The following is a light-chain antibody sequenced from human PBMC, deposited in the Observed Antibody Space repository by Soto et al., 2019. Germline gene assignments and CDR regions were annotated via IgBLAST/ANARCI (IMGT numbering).Light chain of an antibody. V-gene: IGKV1-5*03. CDR3: QQFNNYPWT. Sequence: DIQMTQSPSTLSASVGDRVTITCRASQSISSWLAWYQQKPRKAPKLLIYKESSLESGVPSRFSGSGSGTEFTLTISRLEPDDFATYYCQQFNNYPWTFGQGTRVEIK. CDR1: QSISSW. J-gene: IGKJ1*01. CDR2: KES.